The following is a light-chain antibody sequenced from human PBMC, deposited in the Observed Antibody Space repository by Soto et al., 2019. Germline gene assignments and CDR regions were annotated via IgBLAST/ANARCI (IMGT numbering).Light chain of an antibody. Sequence: IMITQAADCLAVSLGERATINCKSSQSFLYSSNNKNYLAWYQQKPGQPPKLLIYWASTRESGVPDRFSGSGSGTDFTLTSSSLQAEDVAVYYCQQYYSPPLTFGGGTKVDI. CDR1: QSFLYSSNNKNY. CDR2: WAS. CDR3: QQYYSPPLT. V-gene: IGKV4-1*01. J-gene: IGKJ4*01.